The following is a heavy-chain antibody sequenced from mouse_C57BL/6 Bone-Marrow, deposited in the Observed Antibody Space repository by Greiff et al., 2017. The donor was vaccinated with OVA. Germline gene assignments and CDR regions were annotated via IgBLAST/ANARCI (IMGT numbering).Heavy chain of an antibody. CDR3: ARHGDYGSFFDY. Sequence: EVKLMESGGDLVKPGGSLKLSCAASGFTFSSSGMSWVRQTPDKRLEWVATISSGGSYTYYPDSVKGRFTISRDNAKNTLYLQMSSLKSEDTAMYYCARHGDYGSFFDYWGQGTTLTVSS. CDR2: ISSGGSYT. D-gene: IGHD1-1*01. CDR1: GFTFSSSG. J-gene: IGHJ2*01. V-gene: IGHV5-6*01.